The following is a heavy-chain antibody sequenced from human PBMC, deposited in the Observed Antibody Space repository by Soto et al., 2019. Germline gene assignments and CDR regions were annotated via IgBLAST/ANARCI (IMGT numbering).Heavy chain of an antibody. J-gene: IGHJ5*02. CDR1: GGSISSGDYY. V-gene: IGHV4-30-4*01. CDR3: AREAATVNWFDP. CDR2: IYYSGST. Sequence: QVQLQESGPGLVKPSQTLSLTCTVSGGSISSGDYYWRWIRQPPGKGLGWVGYIYYSGSTYYNPSLKSRVTISVDTSTNQFSLKLSSVTAADTAVYYCAREAATVNWFDPWGQGTLVTVSS. D-gene: IGHD2-15*01.